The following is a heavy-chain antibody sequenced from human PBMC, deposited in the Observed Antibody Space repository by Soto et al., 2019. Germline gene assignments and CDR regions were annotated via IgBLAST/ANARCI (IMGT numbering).Heavy chain of an antibody. J-gene: IGHJ4*02. V-gene: IGHV5-51*01. D-gene: IGHD3-10*01. CDR2: IYPGDSDT. CDR3: ARQTAGEFWYEVGLYYFDY. Sequence: EVQLVQSGAEVKKPGESLKISCKGSGYSFTSYWIGWVRQMPGKGLEWMGIIYPGDSDTRYSPSFQGQVTISADKSISTAYLQWSSLKSSDTAMYYCARQTAGEFWYEVGLYYFDYWGQGTLVTVSS. CDR1: GYSFTSYW.